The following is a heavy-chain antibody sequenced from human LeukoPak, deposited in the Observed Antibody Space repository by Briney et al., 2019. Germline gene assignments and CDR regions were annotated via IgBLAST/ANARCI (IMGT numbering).Heavy chain of an antibody. CDR3: VRRTTGEYYFDY. Sequence: GESLKFSCKGSGYRFTIYWIGWVRQMPGRGLEWIGIIYPGDSDIRYSPSFQGQVNISADKSISTAYLQWSSLKASDTAMYYCVRRTTGEYYFDYWGQGTLVTVSS. D-gene: IGHD7-27*01. V-gene: IGHV5-51*01. J-gene: IGHJ4*02. CDR2: IYPGDSDI. CDR1: GYRFTIYW.